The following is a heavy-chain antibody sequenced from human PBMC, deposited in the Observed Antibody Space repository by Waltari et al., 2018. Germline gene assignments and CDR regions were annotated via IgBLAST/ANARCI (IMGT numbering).Heavy chain of an antibody. D-gene: IGHD3-3*01. J-gene: IGHJ3*02. CDR2: INSGGGSP. Sequence: QVQLVQSGAEVKKPGASVKDSCKASGYMFTSYYMYWVRQAPGQGLQWRAIINSGGGSPTYAQNFQGRLTVTSDTSTGTVYMELTSLRSDDTAVYYCARDFYQGFGFVTGAFDIWGQGTIVVVSS. CDR3: ARDFYQGFGFVTGAFDI. V-gene: IGHV1-46*01. CDR1: GYMFTSYY.